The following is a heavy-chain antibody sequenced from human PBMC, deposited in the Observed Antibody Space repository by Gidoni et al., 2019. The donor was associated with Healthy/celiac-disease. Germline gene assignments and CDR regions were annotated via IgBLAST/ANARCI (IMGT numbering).Heavy chain of an antibody. CDR1: GFTFSSYS. J-gene: IGHJ6*02. CDR3: ARGRITIFGVVISYYYGMDV. D-gene: IGHD3-3*01. CDR2: ISSSSSYI. V-gene: IGHV3-21*01. Sequence: EVQLVESGGGLVKPGGSLRLSCAASGFTFSSYSMNWVRQAPGKGLEWVSSISSSSSYIYYADSVKGRFTISRDNAKNSLYLQMNSLRAEDTAVYYCARGRITIFGVVISYYYGMDVWGQGTTVTVSS.